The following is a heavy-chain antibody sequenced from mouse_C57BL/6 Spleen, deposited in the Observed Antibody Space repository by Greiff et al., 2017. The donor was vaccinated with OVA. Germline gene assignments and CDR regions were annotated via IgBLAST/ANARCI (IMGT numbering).Heavy chain of an antibody. CDR3: LYYCGSSQAWFAY. CDR1: GYAFSSSW. J-gene: IGHJ3*01. D-gene: IGHD1-1*01. CDR2: IYPGDGDT. Sequence: VQLQQSGPELVKPGASVKISCKASGYAFSSSWMNWVKQRPGKGLEWIGRIYPGDGDTNYNGKFKGKATLTADKSSSTAYMQLSSLTSEDSAVYFCLYYCGSSQAWFAYWGQGTLVTVSA. V-gene: IGHV1-82*01.